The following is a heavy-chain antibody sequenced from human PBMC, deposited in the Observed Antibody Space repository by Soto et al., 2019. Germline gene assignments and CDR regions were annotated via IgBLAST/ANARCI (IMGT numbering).Heavy chain of an antibody. CDR3: ARDISPSTGSSYYYGMDV. D-gene: IGHD1-1*01. J-gene: IGHJ6*02. Sequence: PGGSLRLSCAASGFTFSSYGMHWVRQAPGKGLEWVAVIWYDGSNKYYADSVKGRFTISRDNSKNTLYLQMNSLRAEDTAVYYCARDISPSTGSSYYYGMDVWGQGTTVTVSS. CDR1: GFTFSSYG. V-gene: IGHV3-33*08. CDR2: IWYDGSNK.